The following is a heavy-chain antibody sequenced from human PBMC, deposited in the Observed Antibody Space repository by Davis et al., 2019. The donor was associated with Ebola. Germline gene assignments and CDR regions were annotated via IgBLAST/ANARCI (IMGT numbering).Heavy chain of an antibody. CDR3: ARTRYCSSTSCYPLFDY. J-gene: IGHJ4*02. Sequence: ASVKVSCKASGYTFTSYAMHWVRQAPGQRLEWMGWINAGNGNTKYSQKFQGRVTITRDTSASTAYMELSSLRSEDTAVYYCARTRYCSSTSCYPLFDYWGQGTLVTVSS. V-gene: IGHV1-3*01. CDR2: INAGNGNT. CDR1: GYTFTSYA. D-gene: IGHD2-2*01.